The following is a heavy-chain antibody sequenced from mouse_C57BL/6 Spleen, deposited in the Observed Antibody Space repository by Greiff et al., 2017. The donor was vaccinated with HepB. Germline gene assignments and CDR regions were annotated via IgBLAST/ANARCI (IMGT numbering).Heavy chain of an antibody. Sequence: VKLVESGPELVKPGASVKISCKASGYAFSSSWMNWVKQRPGKGLEWIGRIYPGDGDTNYNGKFKGKATLTADKSSSTAYMQLSSLTSEDSAVYFCASGYTTVVATGYFDVWGTGTTVTVSS. CDR3: ASGYTTVVATGYFDV. CDR1: GYAFSSSW. J-gene: IGHJ1*03. V-gene: IGHV1-82*01. CDR2: IYPGDGDT. D-gene: IGHD1-1*01.